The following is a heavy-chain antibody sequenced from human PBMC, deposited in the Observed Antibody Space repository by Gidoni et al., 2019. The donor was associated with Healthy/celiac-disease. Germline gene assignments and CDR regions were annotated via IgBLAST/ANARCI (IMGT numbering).Heavy chain of an antibody. D-gene: IGHD2-21*02. CDR2: ISSSSSTI. V-gene: IGHV3-48*04. Sequence: EVQLVESAGGLVQPGWSLGLSCPASGFTFSSYSMNWVRQAPGKGLEWVSYISSSSSTIYYADSVKGRFTISRDNAKNSLYLQMNSLRAEDTAVYYCARLTGVTLVGYFDLWGRGTLVTVSS. CDR1: GFTFSSYS. J-gene: IGHJ2*01. CDR3: ARLTGVTLVGYFDL.